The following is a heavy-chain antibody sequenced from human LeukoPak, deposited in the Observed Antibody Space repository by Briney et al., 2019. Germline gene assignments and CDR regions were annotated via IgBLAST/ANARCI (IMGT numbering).Heavy chain of an antibody. J-gene: IGHJ4*02. CDR2: IYPGDSDT. V-gene: IGHV5-51*01. CDR1: GYSFTTYW. Sequence: GKSLRISCKCSGYSFTTYWIGGVRQMPGKGREGMGIIYPGDSDTRYNSSFEGQVTISVDRSIRTAYLQWSSLKASATAMYYCARRALQWELLDYWGQGTLVTVSS. CDR3: ARRALQWELLDY. D-gene: IGHD1-26*01.